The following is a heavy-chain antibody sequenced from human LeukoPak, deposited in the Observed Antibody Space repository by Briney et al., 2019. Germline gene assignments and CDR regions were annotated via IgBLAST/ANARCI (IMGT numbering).Heavy chain of an antibody. D-gene: IGHD2-15*01. V-gene: IGHV1-2*02. Sequence: GASVKVSCKASGYTFTGYYMHWVRQAPGQGLEWMGWINPNSGGTNYAQKFQGRVTMTRDTSISTAYMELSRLRSDDTAVYYCVRVDLRAAYFDYWGQGTLVTVSS. CDR1: GYTFTGYY. CDR2: INPNSGGT. J-gene: IGHJ4*02. CDR3: VRVDLRAAYFDY.